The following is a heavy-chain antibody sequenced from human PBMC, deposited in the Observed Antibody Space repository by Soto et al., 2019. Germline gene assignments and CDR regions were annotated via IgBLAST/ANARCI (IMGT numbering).Heavy chain of an antibody. CDR3: ARASRKYSGYGDAFAI. Sequence: GASVKVSSKASGYTFTSYGMSWVRQAPGQGLEWMGWISAYNGNTNYAQKLQGRVTMTTDTSTSTAYLELRSLRSDDTAVYYCARASRKYSGYGDAFAIWGQGTMVTVSS. J-gene: IGHJ3*02. D-gene: IGHD5-12*01. CDR1: GYTFTSYG. CDR2: ISAYNGNT. V-gene: IGHV1-18*01.